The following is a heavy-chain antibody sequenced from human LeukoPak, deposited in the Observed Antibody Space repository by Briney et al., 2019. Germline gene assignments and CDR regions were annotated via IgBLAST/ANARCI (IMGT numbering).Heavy chain of an antibody. V-gene: IGHV3-7*05. D-gene: IGHD6-19*01. CDR3: AGGRGWLVEY. CDR1: GFTFSSYY. Sequence: GGSLRLSCAASGFTFSSYYMAWFRQAPGKGLEWVANIKQDGSEKYYVDSVKGRFTVSRDNAKNSLFLQLNSLRVEDTAVYYCAGGRGWLVEYWGQGTLVTVSS. J-gene: IGHJ4*02. CDR2: IKQDGSEK.